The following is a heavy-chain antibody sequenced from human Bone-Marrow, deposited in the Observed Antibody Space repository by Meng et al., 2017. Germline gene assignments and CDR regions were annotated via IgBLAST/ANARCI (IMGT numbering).Heavy chain of an antibody. J-gene: IGHJ4*02. Sequence: GESLKISCAASGFTFSNYAMSWVRQAPGKGLEWVGRINSNSDGGTTDYAAPVKGRFTISRDDSKNTLYLQMSSLITEDTAVYFCATGAAAADHWGQGTLVTVSS. CDR2: INSNSDGGTT. CDR3: ATGAAAADH. D-gene: IGHD6-13*01. CDR1: GFTFSNYA. V-gene: IGHV3-15*01.